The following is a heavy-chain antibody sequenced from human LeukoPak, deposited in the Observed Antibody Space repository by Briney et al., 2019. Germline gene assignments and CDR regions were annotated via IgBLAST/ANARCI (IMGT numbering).Heavy chain of an antibody. Sequence: GSLRLSCAASGFTFSSYWMSWVRQAPGKGLEWVANIKQDGSEKYYVDSVKGRFTISRDNAKNSLYLQMNSLRAEDTAVYYCARGFRYGSGSYWVYWGQGTLVTVSS. J-gene: IGHJ4*02. D-gene: IGHD3-10*01. CDR1: GFTFSSYW. V-gene: IGHV3-7*01. CDR3: ARGFRYGSGSYWVY. CDR2: IKQDGSEK.